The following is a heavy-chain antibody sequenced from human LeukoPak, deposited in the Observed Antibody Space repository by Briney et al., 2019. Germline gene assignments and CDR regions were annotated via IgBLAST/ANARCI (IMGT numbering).Heavy chain of an antibody. CDR2: IYPGDSDT. V-gene: IGHV5-51*01. D-gene: IGHD3-22*01. CDR1: GYSFTSYW. CDR3: ARRYDSTPLFDY. J-gene: IGHJ4*02. Sequence: GESLKISCKGSGYSFTSYWIGWVRQMPGKGLELMGNIYPGDSDTRYSPSFQGQVTISADKSIRTAYLQWSSLNASDTAVYYCARRYDSTPLFDYWGQGTLVTVSS.